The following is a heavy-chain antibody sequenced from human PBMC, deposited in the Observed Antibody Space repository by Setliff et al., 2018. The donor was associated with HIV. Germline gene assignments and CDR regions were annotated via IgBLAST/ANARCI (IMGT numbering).Heavy chain of an antibody. CDR3: ARSPIRYCSGGSCYSGFDY. CDR2: IYPGDPDT. V-gene: IGHV5-51*01. J-gene: IGHJ4*02. D-gene: IGHD2-15*01. CDR1: GYSFTSYW. Sequence: PGESLKISCKGSGYSFTSYWIGWVRQMPGKGLEWMGIIYPGDPDTRYSPSFQGQVTISADKSISTAYLQWSSLKASDTAMYYCARSPIRYCSGGSCYSGFDYWGQGTLVTVSS.